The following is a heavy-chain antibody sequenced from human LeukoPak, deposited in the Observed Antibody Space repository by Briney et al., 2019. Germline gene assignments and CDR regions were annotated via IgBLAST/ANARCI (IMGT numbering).Heavy chain of an antibody. J-gene: IGHJ6*03. D-gene: IGHD4-23*01. CDR3: ARKLLRADYYYIDV. V-gene: IGHV3-48*01. Sequence: GGSLRLSCAASGFTFSSYSMNWVRQAPGKGLEWVAYISSSSSPIYYADFVKGRFTTSRDNAKSSLYLEMNSLTAEDTAVYYCARKLLRADYYYIDVWGKGTTVTVSS. CDR2: ISSSSSPI. CDR1: GFTFSSYS.